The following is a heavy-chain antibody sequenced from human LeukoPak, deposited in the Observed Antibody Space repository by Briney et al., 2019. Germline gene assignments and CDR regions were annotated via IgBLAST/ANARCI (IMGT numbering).Heavy chain of an antibody. V-gene: IGHV3-23*01. CDR2: ISGSGGST. D-gene: IGHD3-22*01. J-gene: IGHJ4*02. Sequence: GGSLRLSCAASGFTFSSYAMSWVRQAPGKGLEWVSAISGSGGSTYYADSVKGRFTISRDNSKNTLYLQMNSLRAEDTAVYYCAKPPYYYDSSGYYYVNYFDYWGQGTLVTVSS. CDR3: AKPPYYYDSSGYYYVNYFDY. CDR1: GFTFSSYA.